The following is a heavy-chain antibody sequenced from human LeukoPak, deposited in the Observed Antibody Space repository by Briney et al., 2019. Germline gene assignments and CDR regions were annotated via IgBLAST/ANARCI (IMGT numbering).Heavy chain of an antibody. V-gene: IGHV4-38-2*02. D-gene: IGHD6-13*01. Sequence: PSETLSLTCTVSGYSISSGYYWCWIRQPPGKGLEWIGSIYHSGSTYYNPSLKSRVTISVDTSKNQFSLKLSSVTAADTAVYYCARDSYSPWYGFDYWGQGTLVTVSS. CDR1: GYSISSGYY. CDR3: ARDSYSPWYGFDY. J-gene: IGHJ4*02. CDR2: IYHSGST.